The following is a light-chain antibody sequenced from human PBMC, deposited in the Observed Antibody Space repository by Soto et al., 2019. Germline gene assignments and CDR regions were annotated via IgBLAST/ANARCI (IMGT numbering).Light chain of an antibody. V-gene: IGKV1-5*01. J-gene: IGKJ5*01. CDR3: QQYNSYSIT. CDR1: QSISSW. CDR2: DPS. Sequence: DIPMTQSPSTLSASVGDRVTITCRASQSISSWLAWYQQKPGKAPKLLIYDPSSLESGVPSRFSGSGSGTEFTLTISSLQPDDFATYYCQQYNSYSITFGQGTRLEIK.